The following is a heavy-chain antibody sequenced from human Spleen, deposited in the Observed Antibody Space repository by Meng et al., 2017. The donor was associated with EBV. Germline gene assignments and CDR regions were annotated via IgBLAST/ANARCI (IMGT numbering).Heavy chain of an antibody. D-gene: IGHD4-23*01. CDR1: GFTFNDYY. Sequence: QGQLVGFGGGLVNPGGSLRLSCAASGFTFNDYYMSWIRQAPGKGLEWVSYISSSGSTIYYTDSVKGRFTISRDNAKKSLYLQMNSLRAEDTAVYYCAREAETSGGKLDYWGQGTLVTVSS. CDR2: ISSSGSTI. J-gene: IGHJ4*02. V-gene: IGHV3-11*01. CDR3: AREAETSGGKLDY.